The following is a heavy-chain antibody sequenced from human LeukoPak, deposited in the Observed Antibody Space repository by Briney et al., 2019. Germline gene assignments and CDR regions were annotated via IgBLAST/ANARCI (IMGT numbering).Heavy chain of an antibody. CDR1: GGSISGYY. CDR3: ARHAIYYGSGSYLNWFDP. CDR2: IFYSGST. V-gene: IGHV4-59*08. J-gene: IGHJ5*02. D-gene: IGHD3-10*01. Sequence: PSETLSLTCTVSGGSISGYYWSWIRQPPGKGLEWIGYIFYSGSTNYNPSLKSRVTISIDPSKNQFSLKLSSVTAADTAVYYCARHAIYYGSGSYLNWFDPWGQGTLVTVSS.